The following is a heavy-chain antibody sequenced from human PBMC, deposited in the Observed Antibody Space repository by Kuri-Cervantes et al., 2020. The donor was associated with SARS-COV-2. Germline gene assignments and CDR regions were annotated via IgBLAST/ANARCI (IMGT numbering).Heavy chain of an antibody. D-gene: IGHD3-10*01. V-gene: IGHV1-18*04. CDR1: GYTFTSYY. J-gene: IGHJ4*02. Sequence: ASVKVSCKASGYTFTSYYMHWVRQAPGQGLEWMGWISAYNGNTNYAQKLQGRVTMTTDTSTSTAYMELSSLRSEDTAVYYCARSGTLLLWFGEDVWDSSGPDFDYWGQGTLVTVSS. CDR3: ARSGTLLLWFGEDVWDSSGPDFDY. CDR2: ISAYNGNT.